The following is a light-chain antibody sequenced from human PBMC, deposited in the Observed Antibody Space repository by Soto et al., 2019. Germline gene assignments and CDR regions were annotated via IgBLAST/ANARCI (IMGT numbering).Light chain of an antibody. CDR3: QQRNDWGS. J-gene: IGKJ4*01. V-gene: IGKV3-11*01. CDR1: QSVGAQ. CDR2: GES. Sequence: EVVLTQYPASLSLSPGERATLSCRASQSVGAQFAWYQQKPGQSPRLLIYGESNRASGISARFTGSGSGTDFTLTITCLEPEDSAVYFCQQRNDWGSFGGGTRIEIK.